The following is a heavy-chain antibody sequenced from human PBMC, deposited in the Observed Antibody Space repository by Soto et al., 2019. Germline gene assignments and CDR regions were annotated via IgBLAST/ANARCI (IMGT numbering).Heavy chain of an antibody. CDR2: IYWDDDK. V-gene: IGHV2-5*02. D-gene: IGHD2-21*02. Sequence: SGPTLVNPTQTLTLTCAFSGFSLTSGVGVGWIRQPPGKALEWLGIIYWDDDKRYSPSLKNRLTIAKDTSKHQVVLTMTNMDPVDTATYYCVQSRCGGDCLQSYSSHSYYGLDVWGQGTTVTVS. J-gene: IGHJ6*02. CDR3: VQSRCGGDCLQSYSSHSYYGLDV. CDR1: GFSLTSGVG.